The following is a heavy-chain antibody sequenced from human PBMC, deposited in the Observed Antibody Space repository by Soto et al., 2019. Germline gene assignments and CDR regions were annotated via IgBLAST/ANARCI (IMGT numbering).Heavy chain of an antibody. V-gene: IGHV4-30-4*01. CDR1: GDSFSRGDYF. CDR2: VSYGGST. D-gene: IGHD3-10*01. CDR3: ARVTDYGNNSYYFDS. J-gene: IGHJ4*02. Sequence: PSETLSLTCTVSGDSFSRGDYFWSWIRQPPGKGLEWIGYVSYGGSTFYNPSLKSRITISVDTSKTQFSLKLSSVTAADTALYYCARVTDYGNNSYYFDSWGQGTLVTVSS.